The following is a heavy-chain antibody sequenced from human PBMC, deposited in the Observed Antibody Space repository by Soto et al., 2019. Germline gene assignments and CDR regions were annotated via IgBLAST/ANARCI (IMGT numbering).Heavy chain of an antibody. Sequence: QVQLVQSGAEVKKPGASVKVSCKASGYTFTSYGISWVRQAPGQGLEWMGWISAYNGNTNYAQKLQGRVTMTTDTATSQGYMERRSLRSDDTAVYYWARDRGGIAVAGRDYWGQGTLVTVSS. CDR3: ARDRGGIAVAGRDY. V-gene: IGHV1-18*04. J-gene: IGHJ4*02. D-gene: IGHD6-19*01. CDR1: GYTFTSYG. CDR2: ISAYNGNT.